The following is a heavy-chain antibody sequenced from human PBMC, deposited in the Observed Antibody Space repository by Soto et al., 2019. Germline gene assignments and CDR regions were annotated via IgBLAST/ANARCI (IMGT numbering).Heavy chain of an antibody. D-gene: IGHD4-17*01. CDR2: LTPSGGET. V-gene: IGHV3-23*01. CDR3: AHPRGYGVFDAYDI. CDR1: GFTFSTYA. Sequence: GGSLRLSCVASGFTFSTYAMSWVRQAPGKGLEWVSALTPSGGETYYADSVKGRFTISRDNSMNALYLQMNSLRIEDTAVYYCAHPRGYGVFDAYDIWGQGTTVTVSS. J-gene: IGHJ3*02.